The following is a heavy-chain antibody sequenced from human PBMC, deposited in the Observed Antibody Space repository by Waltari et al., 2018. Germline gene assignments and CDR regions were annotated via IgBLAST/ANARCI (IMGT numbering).Heavy chain of an antibody. J-gene: IGHJ6*02. CDR1: GYTFTSYA. CDR2: INAGNGNT. CDR3: ARLQRYKNYYYGMDV. V-gene: IGHV1-3*01. Sequence: QVQLVQSGAEVKKPGASVKVSCKASGYTFTSYAMHWVRQAPGQRLEWMGWINAGNGNTKYSQKFQGRVTITRDTSASTAYMELSSLRSEDTAVYYCARLQRYKNYYYGMDVWGQGTTVTVSS. D-gene: IGHD1-1*01.